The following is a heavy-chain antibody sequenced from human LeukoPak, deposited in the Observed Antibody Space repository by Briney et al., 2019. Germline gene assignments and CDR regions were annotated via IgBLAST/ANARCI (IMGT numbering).Heavy chain of an antibody. Sequence: PGGSLRLSCAASGFTFSTYSMNWVRQAPGKGLEWVSYISPSSSVIYYADSVKGRFTISRDNAKNSLSLQMNSLRAEDTAVYYCARMKTTVAPLDWGQGTLVAVSS. CDR2: ISPSSSVI. CDR3: ARMKTTVAPLD. J-gene: IGHJ4*02. V-gene: IGHV3-48*04. D-gene: IGHD4-23*01. CDR1: GFTFSTYS.